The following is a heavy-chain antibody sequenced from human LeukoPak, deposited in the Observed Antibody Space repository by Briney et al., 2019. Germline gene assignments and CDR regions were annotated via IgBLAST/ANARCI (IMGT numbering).Heavy chain of an antibody. Sequence: GRSLRLSCAASGFTFSSYGMHWVRQAPGKGLEWVAVISYDGSNKYYADSVKGRFTISRDNSKNTLYLQMNSLRAEDTAVYYCASRIVGATGVDYWGQGTLVTVSS. V-gene: IGHV3-30*03. D-gene: IGHD1-26*01. CDR3: ASRIVGATGVDY. J-gene: IGHJ4*02. CDR2: ISYDGSNK. CDR1: GFTFSSYG.